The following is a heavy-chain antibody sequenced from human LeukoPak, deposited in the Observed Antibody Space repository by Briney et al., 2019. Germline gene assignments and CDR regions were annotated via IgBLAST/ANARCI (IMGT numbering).Heavy chain of an antibody. CDR3: ARIRGATMIVSYFDY. V-gene: IGHV3-30-3*01. CDR1: GIPFSGYS. D-gene: IGHD3-22*01. Sequence: GGSLRLSCAASGIPFSGYSMYWARQAPGKGLEWVAVLSRDASREYYADSVKGRFTISRDNSKNTLYLQMNSLRAEDTAVYYCARIRGATMIVSYFDYWGRGTLVTVSS. CDR2: LSRDASRE. J-gene: IGHJ4*02.